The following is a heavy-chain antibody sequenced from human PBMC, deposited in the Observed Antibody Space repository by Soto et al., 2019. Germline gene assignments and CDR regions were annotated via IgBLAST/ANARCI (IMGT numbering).Heavy chain of an antibody. CDR1: GYTFTSYG. J-gene: IGHJ1*01. D-gene: IGHD2-15*01. CDR3: ARAPYSGYCSGGSRSPTGAEYFQH. Sequence: GASVKVSCKASGYTFTSYGISWVRQAPGQGLEWMGWISAYNGNTNYAQKLQGRVTMTTDTSTSTAYMELRSLRSDDTAVYYCARAPYSGYCSGGSRSPTGAEYFQHWGKGTLVTVSS. V-gene: IGHV1-18*01. CDR2: ISAYNGNT.